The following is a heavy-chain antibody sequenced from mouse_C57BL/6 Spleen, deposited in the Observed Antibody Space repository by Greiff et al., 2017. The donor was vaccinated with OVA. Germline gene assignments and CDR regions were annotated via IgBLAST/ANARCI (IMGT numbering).Heavy chain of an antibody. CDR1: GYTFTDHT. CDR2: IYPRDGST. CDR3: ASYDNYIDY. V-gene: IGHV1-78*01. D-gene: IGHD2-3*01. J-gene: IGHJ2*01. Sequence: VQLLQSDAELVKPGASVKISCKVSGYTFTDHTIYWMKQSPEQRLEWIGYIYPRDGSTKYNEKFKGKVTLSADKSSRTAYMRSNSLTSEDTAVYFCASYDNYIDYWGEGTTLTVSS.